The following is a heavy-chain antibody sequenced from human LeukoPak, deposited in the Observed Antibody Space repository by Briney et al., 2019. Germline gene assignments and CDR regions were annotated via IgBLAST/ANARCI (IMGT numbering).Heavy chain of an antibody. V-gene: IGHV1-69*13. CDR3: ARDLGGAAGTRYFDY. D-gene: IGHD6-13*01. CDR1: GGNFSSYA. CDR2: IIPIFGTA. J-gene: IGHJ4*02. Sequence: SVKVSCKASGGNFSSYAISWVRQAPGQGLEWMGEIIPIFGTANYAQKFQGRVTITADESTSTAYMELSSLRSEDTAVYYCARDLGGAAGTRYFDYWGQGSLVTVSS.